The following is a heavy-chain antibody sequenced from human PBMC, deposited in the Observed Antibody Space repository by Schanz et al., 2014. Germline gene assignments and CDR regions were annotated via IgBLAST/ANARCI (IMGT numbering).Heavy chain of an antibody. V-gene: IGHV3-21*02. CDR2: VSRSTPDI. J-gene: IGHJ3*02. Sequence: EVQLVESGGGLVKPGGSLRLSCGVSGFTFSSYAMSWVRQAPGKGLEWVSYVSRSTPDIYYADSVKGRFTMSRDNAKNSVFLQMNSLRAEDTAVYYCAKGRFGELSAFDIWGQGTMVTVSS. CDR1: GFTFSSYA. CDR3: AKGRFGELSAFDI. D-gene: IGHD3-10*01.